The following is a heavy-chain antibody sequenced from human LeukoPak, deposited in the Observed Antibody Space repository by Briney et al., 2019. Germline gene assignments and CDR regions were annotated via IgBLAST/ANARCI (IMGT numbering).Heavy chain of an antibody. J-gene: IGHJ3*02. D-gene: IGHD3-22*01. CDR1: GGSFSGYY. Sequence: SETLSLTCAVYGGSFSGYYWSWIRQPPGKGLEWIGEINHSGSTNYNPSLKSRVTISVGTSKNQFSLKLSSVTAADTAVYYCARMHLGRITMIVVVRNAFDIWGQGTMVTVSS. CDR2: INHSGST. CDR3: ARMHLGRITMIVVVRNAFDI. V-gene: IGHV4-34*01.